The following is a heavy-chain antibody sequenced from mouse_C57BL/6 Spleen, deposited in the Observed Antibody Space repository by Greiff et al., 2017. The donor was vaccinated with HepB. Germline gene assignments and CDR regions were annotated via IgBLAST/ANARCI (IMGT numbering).Heavy chain of an antibody. D-gene: IGHD1-1*01. CDR2: ISSGSSTI. J-gene: IGHJ3*01. CDR3: ARGYYGSSYVAWFAY. V-gene: IGHV5-17*01. Sequence: EVKVVESGGGLVKPGGSLKLSCAASGFTFSDYGMHWVRQAPEKGLEWVAYISSGSSTIYYADTVKGRFTISRDNAKNTLFLQMTSLRSEDTAMYYCARGYYGSSYVAWFAYWGQGTLVTVSA. CDR1: GFTFSDYG.